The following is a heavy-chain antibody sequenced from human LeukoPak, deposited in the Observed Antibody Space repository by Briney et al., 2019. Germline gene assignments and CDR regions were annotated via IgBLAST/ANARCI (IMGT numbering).Heavy chain of an antibody. Sequence: SVKVSCKASGGTFSSYAISWVRQAPGQGLGWMGRIIPILGIANYAQKFQGRVTITEDKSTSTAYMELSSLRSEDTAVYYCARDIIAVAGTSYFDYWGQGTLVTVSS. J-gene: IGHJ4*02. CDR1: GGTFSSYA. V-gene: IGHV1-69*04. CDR2: IIPILGIA. CDR3: ARDIIAVAGTSYFDY. D-gene: IGHD6-19*01.